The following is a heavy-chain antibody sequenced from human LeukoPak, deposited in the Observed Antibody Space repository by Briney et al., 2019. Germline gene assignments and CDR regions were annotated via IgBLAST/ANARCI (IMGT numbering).Heavy chain of an antibody. CDR1: GFTFSSYA. V-gene: IGHV3-23*01. J-gene: IGHJ4*02. Sequence: PGGSLRLSCAASGFTFSSYALSWVRQAPGKGLEWVSSVSGSGGDTYYVDSVKGRFTISRDNSKNTLYLQMISLRAEDTAVYYCARGGIIPARSGDHGGRGTRVTVS. D-gene: IGHD1-14*01. CDR3: ARGGIIPARSGDH. CDR2: VSGSGGDT.